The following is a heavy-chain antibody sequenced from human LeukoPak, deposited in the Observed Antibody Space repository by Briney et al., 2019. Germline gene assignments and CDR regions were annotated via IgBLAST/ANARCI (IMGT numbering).Heavy chain of an antibody. CDR3: AKSNGYGLIDY. V-gene: IGHV4-39*01. J-gene: IGHJ4*02. CDR1: GASISSSNYY. CDR2: IYSSGNT. D-gene: IGHD5-12*01. Sequence: SQTLSLTCAVSGASISSSNYYWGWVRQSPGKGLEWIGNIYSSGNTYYNASLKSRVTMYIDTSKNQFSLKLSSVTAADTAMYYCAKSNGYGLIDYWGQGTLVTVSS.